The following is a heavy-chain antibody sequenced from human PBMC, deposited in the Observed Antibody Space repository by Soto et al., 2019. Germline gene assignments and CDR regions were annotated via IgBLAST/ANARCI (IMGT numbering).Heavy chain of an antibody. CDR3: AKGYCSGGSCYMYFDY. J-gene: IGHJ4*02. D-gene: IGHD2-15*01. Sequence: GGSLRLSCAASGFTFSNYAMSWVRQAPGKGLEWAAVISGSGASTDYADSVKGRFTISRDNSKNMLYLQMNSLRAEDTAVYYCAKGYCSGGSCYMYFDYWGQGTLVTVSS. CDR2: ISGSGAST. CDR1: GFTFSNYA. V-gene: IGHV3-23*01.